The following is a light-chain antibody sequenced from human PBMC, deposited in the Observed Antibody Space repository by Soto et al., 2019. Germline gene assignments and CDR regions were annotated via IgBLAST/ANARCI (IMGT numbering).Light chain of an antibody. J-gene: IGKJ2*01. CDR2: GAS. V-gene: IGKV3-20*01. CDR3: QQYGSSPPDT. CDR1: QSVSSSY. Sequence: EIVLTQSPGTLSLSPGERATLSCRARQSVSSSYLAWYQHKPGQAPRLLIYGASSRATGIPDRFSGSGSGTDFTLTISRLEPEDFAVYYCQQYGSSPPDTFGQGTKLEIK.